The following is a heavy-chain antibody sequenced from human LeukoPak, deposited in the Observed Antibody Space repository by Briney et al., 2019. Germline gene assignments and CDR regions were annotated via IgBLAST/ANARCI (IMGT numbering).Heavy chain of an antibody. Sequence: SQTLSLTCTVSGGSISRGTDYWSWIRQPAGKGLEWIGRIQTSGSTNYNPSLKSRVTISVDTSKNQFSLNLSSVTAAGTAVYYCARTSRLAVAGTGYYYFYLDVWGRGTTVTVS. J-gene: IGHJ6*03. CDR2: IQTSGST. V-gene: IGHV4-61*02. CDR1: GGSISRGTDY. CDR3: ARTSRLAVAGTGYYYFYLDV. D-gene: IGHD6-19*01.